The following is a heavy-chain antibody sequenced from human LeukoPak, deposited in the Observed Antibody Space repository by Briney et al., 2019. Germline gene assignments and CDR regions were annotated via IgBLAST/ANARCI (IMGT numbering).Heavy chain of an antibody. Sequence: GGSLRLSCAASGFTVSSTYMSWVRQAPGKGLEWVSVIYSGGSTYYADSVKGRFTISRDNSKNTLYLQMNSLRTEDTAVYYCAREAPFDPWGQGTLVTVSS. CDR1: GFTVSSTY. CDR2: IYSGGST. J-gene: IGHJ5*02. V-gene: IGHV3-53*01. CDR3: AREAPFDP.